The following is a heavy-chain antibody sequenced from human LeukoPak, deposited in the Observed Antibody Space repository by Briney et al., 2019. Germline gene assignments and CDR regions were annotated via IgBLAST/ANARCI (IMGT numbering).Heavy chain of an antibody. CDR3: AKDGSGYDFNNWFDP. CDR2: ISGSGGST. J-gene: IGHJ5*02. Sequence: PRGSQRLSCAASGFTFSSYAMSWVRQAPGKGLEWVSAISGSGGSTYYADSVKGRFTISRDNSKNTLYLQMNSLRAEDTAVYYCAKDGSGYDFNNWFDPWGQGTLVTVSS. V-gene: IGHV3-23*01. D-gene: IGHD5-12*01. CDR1: GFTFSSYA.